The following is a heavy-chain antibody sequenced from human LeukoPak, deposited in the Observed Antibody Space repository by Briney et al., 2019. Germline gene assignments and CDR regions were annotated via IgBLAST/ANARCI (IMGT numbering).Heavy chain of an antibody. J-gene: IGHJ4*02. D-gene: IGHD4-17*01. V-gene: IGHV3-53*01. Sequence: GGSLRLSCAPSGFKLDTNFMSWVPQAPGKGLEWVSVIYSGGATFYADSVKGRFTISRDTSKSTLYLQMNSLRAEDTAVYYCARDDSGDWYWGWWGQGTLVTVSS. CDR1: GFKLDTNF. CDR3: ARDDSGDWYWGW. CDR2: IYSGGAT.